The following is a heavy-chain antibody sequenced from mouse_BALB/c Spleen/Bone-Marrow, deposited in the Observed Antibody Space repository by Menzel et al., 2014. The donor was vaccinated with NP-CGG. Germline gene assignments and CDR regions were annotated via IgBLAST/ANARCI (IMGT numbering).Heavy chain of an antibody. D-gene: IGHD1-1*01. V-gene: IGHV10S3*01. J-gene: IGHJ3*01. CDR1: GFTFNTNA. CDR3: VGDGSSSFAY. CDR2: IRSKSNNYAT. Sequence: EVQLVESGGGLVQPKGSLKLSCAASGFTFNTNAMNWVRQAPGKGLEWVARIRSKSNNYATYYADSVKDRFTISRDDSQTMLYLQMNNLKTEDTAMYYCVGDGSSSFAYWGQGTLVTFST.